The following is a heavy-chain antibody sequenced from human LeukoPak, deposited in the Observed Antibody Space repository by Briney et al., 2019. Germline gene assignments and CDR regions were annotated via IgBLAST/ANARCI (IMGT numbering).Heavy chain of an antibody. CDR1: GGSISSYY. J-gene: IGHJ5*02. CDR2: IFYSGST. Sequence: SETLSLTCTVSGGSISSYYWSWIRQPPGKGLEWIGYIFYSGSTNYNPSLRSRVTISVDTSKNQFSLRLSSVTAADTAMYYCARHTDWFDPWGQGTLVTVSS. CDR3: ARHTDWFDP. V-gene: IGHV4-59*08.